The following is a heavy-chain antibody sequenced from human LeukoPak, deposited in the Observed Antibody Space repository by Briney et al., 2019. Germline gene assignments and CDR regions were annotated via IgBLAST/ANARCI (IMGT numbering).Heavy chain of an antibody. J-gene: IGHJ5*02. V-gene: IGHV3-53*01. CDR1: GFTVSSNS. D-gene: IGHD3-22*01. CDR2: IYSDNT. Sequence: PGGSLRLSCTVSGFTVSSNSMSWVRQAPGKGLEWVSFIYSDNTHYSDSVKGRFTISRDNSKNTLYLQMNSLRAEDTAVYYCARHRITMIVVVNSWFDPWGQGTLVTVSS. CDR3: ARHRITMIVVVNSWFDP.